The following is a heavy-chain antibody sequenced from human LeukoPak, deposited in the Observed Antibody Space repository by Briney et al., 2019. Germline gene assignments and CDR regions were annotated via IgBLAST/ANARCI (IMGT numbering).Heavy chain of an antibody. D-gene: IGHD3-22*01. CDR1: GFTFSTYA. Sequence: GGSLRLPCAASGFTFSTYAVSWVRQAPGQGLEWVSTISGSGDSTYYADSVKGRFTITRDNSKDTLYLQMSSVRVDDTAVYYCARDRGRYYDSRGFYWGYYFDPWGQGILVTVST. CDR3: ARDRGRYYDSRGFYWGYYFDP. V-gene: IGHV3-23*01. CDR2: ISGSGDST. J-gene: IGHJ4*02.